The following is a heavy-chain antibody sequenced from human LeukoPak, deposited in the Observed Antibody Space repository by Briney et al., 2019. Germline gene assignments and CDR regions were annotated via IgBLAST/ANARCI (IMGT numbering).Heavy chain of an antibody. D-gene: IGHD3-10*01. J-gene: IGHJ4*02. V-gene: IGHV3-30*18. CDR3: AKSGLWFGEFSLDY. CDR2: ISYDGSNK. CDR1: GFTFSSYG. Sequence: GRSLGLSCAASGFTFSSYGMHWVRQAPGKGLEWVAVISYDGSNKYYADSVKGRFTISRDNSKNTLYLQMNSLRAEDTAVYYCAKSGLWFGEFSLDYWGQGTLVTVSS.